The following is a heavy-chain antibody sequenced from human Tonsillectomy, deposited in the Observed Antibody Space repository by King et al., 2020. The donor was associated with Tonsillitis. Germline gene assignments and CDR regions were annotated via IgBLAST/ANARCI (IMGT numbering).Heavy chain of an antibody. CDR3: ARHIGGSSWNDP. CDR2: IYYIGNT. Sequence: QLQESGPGLVKPSETLSLTCTVSGGSLSTNNYYWTWIRQPPGNGLEWIGTIYYIGNTYYNPSLKSRVTISVDTSKNQFSLKLTSVTAADTAVYYCARHIGGSSWNDPWGQGTLVMVSS. J-gene: IGHJ5*02. V-gene: IGHV4-39*01. D-gene: IGHD1-26*01. CDR1: GGSLSTNNYY.